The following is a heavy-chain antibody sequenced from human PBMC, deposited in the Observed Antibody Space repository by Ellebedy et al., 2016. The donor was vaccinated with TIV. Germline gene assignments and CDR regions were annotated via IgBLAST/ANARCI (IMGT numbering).Heavy chain of an antibody. CDR3: TSGWDY. J-gene: IGHJ4*02. CDR2: MNLDSGDT. V-gene: IGHV1-8*01. Sequence: ASVKVSXXASGYTFIGDEINWVRQAGGQGLEWMGWMNLDSGDTGFAEKFRGRLIMTRDTSISTAYMKLTSLTSEDSAVYYCTSGWDYWGQGTLVTVSS. CDR1: GYTFIGDE.